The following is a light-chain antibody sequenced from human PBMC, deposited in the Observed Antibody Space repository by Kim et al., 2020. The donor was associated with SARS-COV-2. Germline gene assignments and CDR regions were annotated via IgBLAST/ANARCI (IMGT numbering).Light chain of an antibody. CDR2: SNN. CDR1: SSNIGSNT. Sequence: ELTQPPSASGTPGQRVTISCSGSSSNIGSNTVNWYQQLPGTAPKLLIYSNNQRPSGVPDRFSGSKSGTSASLAISGLQSEDEADYYCAEWDDSLNGPVFGGGTQLTVL. CDR3: AEWDDSLNGPV. V-gene: IGLV1-44*01. J-gene: IGLJ2*01.